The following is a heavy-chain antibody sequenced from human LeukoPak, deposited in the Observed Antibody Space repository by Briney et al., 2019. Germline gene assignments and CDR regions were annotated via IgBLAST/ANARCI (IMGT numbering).Heavy chain of an antibody. V-gene: IGHV3-9*01. CDR1: GFTFDDYD. Sequence: GGSLRLSCAASGFTFDDYDMHWVRQAPGKALEGVSGNSWNSGSIGYADSVKDRFTISRDNAKNSLYLQMNSLRAEDTALYYCAKDTVCDYGLKGWFDPWGQGTLVTVS. J-gene: IGHJ5*02. D-gene: IGHD4-17*01. CDR3: AKDTVCDYGLKGWFDP. CDR2: NSWNSGSI.